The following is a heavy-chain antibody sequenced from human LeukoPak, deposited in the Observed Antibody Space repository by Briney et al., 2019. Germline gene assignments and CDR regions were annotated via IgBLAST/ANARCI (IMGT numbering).Heavy chain of an antibody. V-gene: IGHV4-61*02. J-gene: IGHJ3*02. CDR2: IYTSGST. CDR1: GGSISSGSYY. Sequence: SQTLSLTCTVSGGSISSGSYYWRWIRQPAGKGLEWIERIYTSGSTNYNPSLKSRVTISVDTAKNQFSLKLSSVTAADTAVYYCARGAVLRFLEWLSNDAFDIWGQGTMVTVSS. CDR3: ARGAVLRFLEWLSNDAFDI. D-gene: IGHD3-3*01.